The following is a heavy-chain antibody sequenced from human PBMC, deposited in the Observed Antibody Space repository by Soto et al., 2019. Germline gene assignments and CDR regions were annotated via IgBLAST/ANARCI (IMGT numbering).Heavy chain of an antibody. CDR3: ARVGGYYYDSSGYWRGAFDI. Sequence: TGGSLRLSCAASGFTFSSYEMNWVRQAPGKGLEWVSYISSSGSTIYYADSVKGRFTISRDNAKNSLYLQMNSLRAEDTAVYYCARVGGYYYDSSGYWRGAFDIWGQGTMVTVSS. CDR2: ISSSGSTI. CDR1: GFTFSSYE. V-gene: IGHV3-48*03. D-gene: IGHD3-22*01. J-gene: IGHJ3*02.